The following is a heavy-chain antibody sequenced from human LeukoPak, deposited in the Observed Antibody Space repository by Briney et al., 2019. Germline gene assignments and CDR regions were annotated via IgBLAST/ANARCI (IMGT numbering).Heavy chain of an antibody. J-gene: IGHJ4*02. CDR1: GGSFRGYY. V-gene: IGHV4-34*01. CDR2: INHSGST. D-gene: IGHD6-13*01. Sequence: PSETLSLTCAVYGGSFRGYYWIWIRQPPGKGREWIGEINHSGSTNYNPSLKSRVTISVDTSKNQFSLKLSSVTAADTAVYYCARGGVAAAGYSRYWGQGTLVTVSS. CDR3: ARGGVAAAGYSRY.